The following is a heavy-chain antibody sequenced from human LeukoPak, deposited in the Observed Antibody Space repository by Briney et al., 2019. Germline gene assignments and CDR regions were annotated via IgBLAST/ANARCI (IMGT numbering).Heavy chain of an antibody. Sequence: GRSLRLSCAASGFTFSSYAMHWVRQAPGKGLEWVAVISYDGSNKYYADSVKGRFTISRDNSKNTLYLQMNSLRAEDTAAYYCARDLGSGSSDYWGQGTLVTVSS. CDR2: ISYDGSNK. J-gene: IGHJ4*02. V-gene: IGHV3-30*04. CDR3: ARDLGSGSSDY. CDR1: GFTFSSYA. D-gene: IGHD3-10*01.